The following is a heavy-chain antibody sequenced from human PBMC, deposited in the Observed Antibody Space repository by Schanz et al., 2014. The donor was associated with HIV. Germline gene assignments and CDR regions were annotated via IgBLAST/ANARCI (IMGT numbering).Heavy chain of an antibody. CDR3: ARYPRLIEFGSPQGLDV. D-gene: IGHD6-6*01. CDR2: MNPNSGNT. Sequence: QVQLVQSGAEVKKPGASVRVSCEASGYTFTTYDINWVRQATGQGLEWMGWMNPNSGNTGYAQKFQGRVTMTRNTSISTAYMELTRLRYEDTAVYYCARYPRLIEFGSPQGLDVWGQGTTVTVSS. CDR1: GYTFTTYD. V-gene: IGHV1-8*01. J-gene: IGHJ6*02.